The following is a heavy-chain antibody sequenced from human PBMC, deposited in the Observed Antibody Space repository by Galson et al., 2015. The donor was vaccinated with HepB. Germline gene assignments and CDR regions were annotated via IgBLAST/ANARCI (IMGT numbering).Heavy chain of an antibody. CDR2: ISYDGSNK. CDR1: GFTFSSYA. Sequence: SLRLSCAASGFTFSSYAMHWVRQAPGKGLEWVAVISYDGSNKYYADSVKGRFTISRDNSKNTLYLQMNSLRAEDTAVYYCASWEYQLIYGPEYFQHWGQGTLVTVSS. V-gene: IGHV3-30-3*01. J-gene: IGHJ1*01. CDR3: ASWEYQLIYGPEYFQH. D-gene: IGHD2-2*02.